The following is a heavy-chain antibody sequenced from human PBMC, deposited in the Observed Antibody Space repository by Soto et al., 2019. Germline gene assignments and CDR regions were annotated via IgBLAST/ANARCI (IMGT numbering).Heavy chain of an antibody. CDR2: IYYSGST. D-gene: IGHD2-2*01. Sequence: PSETLSLTCTVSGGSISSYYWSWIRQPPGKGLEWIGYIYYSGSTNYNPSLKSRVTISVDTSKNQFSLKLSSVTAADTAVYYCARGGPKDIVVVPAAAYFDYWGQGTLVTVSS. V-gene: IGHV4-59*01. J-gene: IGHJ4*02. CDR3: ARGGPKDIVVVPAAAYFDY. CDR1: GGSISSYY.